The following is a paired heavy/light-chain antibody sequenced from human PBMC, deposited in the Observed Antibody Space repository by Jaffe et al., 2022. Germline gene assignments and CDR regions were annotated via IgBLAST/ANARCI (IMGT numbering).Heavy chain of an antibody. J-gene: IGHJ4*02. CDR3: ATEGYSSGWYYFDY. CDR1: GGSISSSNW. CDR2: IYHGGST. Sequence: QVQLQESGPGLVKPSGTLSLTCAVSGGSISSSNWWSWVRQPPGKGLEWIDEIYHGGSTNYNPSLKSRVTISVDTSKNQFSLELSSVTAADTAVYYCATEGYSSGWYYFDYWGQGTPVTVSS. D-gene: IGHD6-19*01. V-gene: IGHV4-4*02.
Light chain of an antibody. CDR3: QQSYISPFT. J-gene: IGKJ3*01. CDR1: QSLSGY. CDR2: AAS. V-gene: IGKV1-39*01. Sequence: DIQMTQSPSSLSASVGDRVTIACRTSQSLSGYLNWYQQKPGKAPKLLIYAASILQSGVPSRFSGSGSGTDFTLTISSLQPEDFATYYCQQSYISPFTFGPGTKVDIK.